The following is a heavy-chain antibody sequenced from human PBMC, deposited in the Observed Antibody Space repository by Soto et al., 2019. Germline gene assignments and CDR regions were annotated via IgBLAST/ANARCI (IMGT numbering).Heavy chain of an antibody. J-gene: IGHJ6*02. CDR2: VSGGGSST. CDR3: AISGIAAAGTRYYYYGMDF. Sequence: GSLRLSCAASGFTFSSSWMHWVRQAPGKGLVWVSRVSGGGSSTNYADSVKGRFTISRDNAKNTLYLQMNSLRAEDTAVYYCAISGIAAAGTRYYYYGMDFWGQGTTVTVAS. D-gene: IGHD6-13*01. V-gene: IGHV3-74*01. CDR1: GFTFSSSW.